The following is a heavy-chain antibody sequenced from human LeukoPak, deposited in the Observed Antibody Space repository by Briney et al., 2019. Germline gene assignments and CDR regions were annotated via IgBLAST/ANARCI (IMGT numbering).Heavy chain of an antibody. CDR3: ARDQSQQVAVAGTNWFDP. CDR1: GYTFTGYY. J-gene: IGHJ5*02. V-gene: IGHV1-2*04. CDR2: INPNSGGT. Sequence: ASVKVSCKASGYTFTGYYMHWVRQAPGQGLEWMGWINPNSGGTNYAQKFQGWVTMTRDTSISTAYMELSRLRSDDTAVYYCARDQSQQVAVAGTNWFDPWGQGTLVTVSS. D-gene: IGHD6-19*01.